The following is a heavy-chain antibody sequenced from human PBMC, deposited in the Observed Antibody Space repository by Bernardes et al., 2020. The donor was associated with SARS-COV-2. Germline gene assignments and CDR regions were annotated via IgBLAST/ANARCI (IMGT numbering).Heavy chain of an antibody. CDR1: GFTFSGSA. Sequence: GGSLRLSCAASGFTFSGSAMHWVRQASGKGLEWVGRIRSKANSYATAYAASVKGRFTISRDDSKNTAYLQMNSLKTEDTAVYYCTRPGEDYGDKRRSDIWGQGTMVTVSS. J-gene: IGHJ3*02. CDR3: TRPGEDYGDKRRSDI. CDR2: IRSKANSYAT. D-gene: IGHD4-17*01. V-gene: IGHV3-73*01.